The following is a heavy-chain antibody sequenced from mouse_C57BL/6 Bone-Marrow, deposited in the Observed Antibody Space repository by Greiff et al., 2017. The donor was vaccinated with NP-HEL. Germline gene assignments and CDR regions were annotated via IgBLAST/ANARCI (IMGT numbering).Heavy chain of an antibody. CDR2: INSDGSST. CDR3: EGITTVRHWDVGYFDV. V-gene: IGHV5-16*01. D-gene: IGHD1-1*01. CDR1: GFTFSDYY. J-gene: IGHJ1*03. Sequence: EVQGVESEGGLVQPGSSMKLSCTASGFTFSDYYMAWVRQVPEKGLEWVANINSDGSSTYYLDSLTSRFILSRDNAKNILYLQMSSLKSEDTATYYCEGITTVRHWDVGYFDVWGTGTTVTVSS.